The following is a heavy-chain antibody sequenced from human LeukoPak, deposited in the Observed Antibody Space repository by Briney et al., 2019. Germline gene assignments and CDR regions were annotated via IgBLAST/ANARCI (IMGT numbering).Heavy chain of an antibody. CDR1: GFTFSSYG. V-gene: IGHV3-30*18. J-gene: IGHJ3*02. CDR3: AKEFEKWGDYFAAFDI. Sequence: PGRSLRLSCAASGFTFSSYGMHGVRQAPGKGLEWVAVISYDGSNKYYADSVKGRFTISRDNSKNTLYLQMNSLRAEDTAVYYCAKEFEKWGDYFAAFDIWGQGTMVTVSS. D-gene: IGHD4-17*01. CDR2: ISYDGSNK.